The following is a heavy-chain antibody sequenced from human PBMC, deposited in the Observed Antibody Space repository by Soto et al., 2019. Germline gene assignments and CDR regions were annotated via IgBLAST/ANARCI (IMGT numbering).Heavy chain of an antibody. J-gene: IGHJ4*02. D-gene: IGHD6-19*01. CDR3: TRTRTTGWFSPVDS. Sequence: SETLSLTCTVCSGTLSNSYWSWVRQPPGKGLEWIGYIHYRGTTNYNPSLKSRVIMSVDTSKNQFSLTLNSLTAADTAVYYCTRTRTTGWFSPVDSWGQG. CDR2: IHYRGTT. V-gene: IGHV4-59*01. CDR1: SGTLSNSY.